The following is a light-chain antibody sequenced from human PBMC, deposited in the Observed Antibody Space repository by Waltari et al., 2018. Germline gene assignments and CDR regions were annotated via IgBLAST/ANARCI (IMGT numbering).Light chain of an antibody. CDR3: QVWDSSSDHYV. Sequence: SYVLTHPPSVSVAPGQTSRIACGGNNLGCKSGHGYQQKPGQAPVLVVYDDRDRPSGIPERFSGSNAGNTATLTISRVEAGDEADYYCQVWDSSSDHYVFGTGTKVTVL. CDR2: DDR. V-gene: IGLV3-21*02. CDR1: NLGCKS. J-gene: IGLJ1*01.